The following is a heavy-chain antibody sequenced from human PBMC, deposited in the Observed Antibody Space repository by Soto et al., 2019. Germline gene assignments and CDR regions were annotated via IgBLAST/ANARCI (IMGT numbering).Heavy chain of an antibody. CDR3: AADWTYCGGDCYVD. CDR2: IVVGSGNT. CDR1: GFTFTSSA. J-gene: IGHJ4*02. D-gene: IGHD2-21*02. Sequence: QMQLVQSGPEVKKPGTSVKVSCKASGFTFTSSAVQWVRQARGQRLEWIGWIVVGSGNTNYAQKFQDRGTISRDMCTSTAYMELSSLRSEDTAVYYCAADWTYCGGDCYVDWGQGSLVTVSS. V-gene: IGHV1-58*01.